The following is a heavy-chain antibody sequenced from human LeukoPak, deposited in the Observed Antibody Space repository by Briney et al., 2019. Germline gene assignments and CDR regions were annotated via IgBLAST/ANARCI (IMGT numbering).Heavy chain of an antibody. D-gene: IGHD5-12*01. Sequence: GGSLRLSCAASGFTFSNYAMSWVRQAPGKGLEWVSGSGTSGSTYYADSVKGRFTISRDNSKNTLYLQMNSLRAEDTAVYYCTKDGRYRLSYFDYWGQGTLVTVSS. CDR2: SGTSGST. V-gene: IGHV3-23*01. J-gene: IGHJ4*02. CDR3: TKDGRYRLSYFDY. CDR1: GFTFSNYA.